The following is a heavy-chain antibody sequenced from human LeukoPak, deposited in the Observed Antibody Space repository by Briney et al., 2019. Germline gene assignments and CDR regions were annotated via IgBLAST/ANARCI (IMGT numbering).Heavy chain of an antibody. J-gene: IGHJ4*02. V-gene: IGHV3-33*01. D-gene: IGHD6-13*01. CDR1: RFTFSSYG. Sequence: TGGSLRLSCAASRFTFSSYGMHWVRQAPGKGLEWVAVIWYDGSNKYYADSVKGRFTISRDNSKNTLYLQMNSLRAEDTAVYYCARAISVAAADYWGQGTLVTVSS. CDR3: ARAISVAAADY. CDR2: IWYDGSNK.